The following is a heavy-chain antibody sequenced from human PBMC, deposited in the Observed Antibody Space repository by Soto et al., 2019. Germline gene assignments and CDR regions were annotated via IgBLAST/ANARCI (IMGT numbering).Heavy chain of an antibody. CDR3: ARKSAGGWYPDDAFDI. CDR2: IYYSGST. J-gene: IGHJ3*02. D-gene: IGHD6-19*01. Sequence: SETLSLTCTVSGGSISSYYWSWIRQPPGKGLEWIGYIYYSGSTNYNPSLKSRVTISVEKSKNQFSLKLSSVTAADTAVYYCARKSAGGWYPDDAFDIWGQGTMVTVSS. V-gene: IGHV4-59*01. CDR1: GGSISSYY.